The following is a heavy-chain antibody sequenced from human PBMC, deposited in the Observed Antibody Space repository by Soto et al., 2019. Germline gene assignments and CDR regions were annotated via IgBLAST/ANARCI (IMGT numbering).Heavy chain of an antibody. J-gene: IGHJ4*02. CDR2: IYYSGST. V-gene: IGHV4-30-4*01. Sequence: SETLSLTCTVSGGSISSGDYYWSWIRQPPGKGLEWIGYIYYSGSTYYNPSLKSRVTISVDTSKNQFSLKLSSVTAADTAVYYCARIPAPYYYDSSGYQYYFDYWGQGTLVTVSS. CDR3: ARIPAPYYYDSSGYQYYFDY. CDR1: GGSISSGDYY. D-gene: IGHD3-22*01.